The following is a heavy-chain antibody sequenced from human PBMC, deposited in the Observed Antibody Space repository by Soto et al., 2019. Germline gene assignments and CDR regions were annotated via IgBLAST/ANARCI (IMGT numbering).Heavy chain of an antibody. J-gene: IGHJ4*02. Sequence: QVQLVQSGAEVKRPGASVKVFCKASGYTFTTHTMHWVRQAPGQGLEWMGGMNGGNGNTKYSQKFQGRVTFTRDTFASTAYMELSSLRSEDTAVYYCTRLETDYWGQGTLVTVSS. CDR3: TRLETDY. V-gene: IGHV1-3*01. CDR2: MNGGNGNT. CDR1: GYTFTTHT.